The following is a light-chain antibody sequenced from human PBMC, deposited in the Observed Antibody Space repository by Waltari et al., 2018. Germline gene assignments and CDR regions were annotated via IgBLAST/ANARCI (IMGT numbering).Light chain of an antibody. Sequence: YDLSPPPPVSVTPEQTASITCAGVIFGDESRCWYQQKPGQSPILVIYQDDKRPSGIPERFSGSKSGNTATLTISETQAMDEADYYCQAWDSGTVVFGGGTKLTVL. CDR3: QAWDSGTVV. J-gene: IGLJ2*01. CDR1: IFGDES. V-gene: IGLV3-1*01. CDR2: QDD.